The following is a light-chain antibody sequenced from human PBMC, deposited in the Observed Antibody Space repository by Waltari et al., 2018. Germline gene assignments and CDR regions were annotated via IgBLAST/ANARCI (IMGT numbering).Light chain of an antibody. V-gene: IGLV1-40*01. CDR1: SSNIGAGYD. J-gene: IGLJ2*01. CDR3: QSYDSSLRGPVV. CDR2: DNS. Sequence: QSVLTQPPSVSGAPGQRVTISCTGSSSNIGAGYDVHWYQQLPGTAPKLLIYDNSIRPSGVPDRFSGSKSGTSASLAITGLQAEDEADYHCQSYDSSLRGPVVFGGGTKLTVL.